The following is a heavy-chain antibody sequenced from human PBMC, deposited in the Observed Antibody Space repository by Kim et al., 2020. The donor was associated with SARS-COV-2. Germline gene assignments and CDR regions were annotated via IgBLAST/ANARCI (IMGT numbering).Heavy chain of an antibody. CDR2: VYLSGKT. J-gene: IGHJ4*01. CDR1: GGSTRSYY. D-gene: IGHD5-18*01. V-gene: IGHV4-59*12. CDR3: ARACCCTSYGSID. Sequence: SETLSLTCTVSGGSTRSYYWSCIRQPPGQGLEWVGYVYLSGKTDYNPSLQTRFTIATPTALNHFSLKLASVTCAPTARYDCARACCCTSYGSID.